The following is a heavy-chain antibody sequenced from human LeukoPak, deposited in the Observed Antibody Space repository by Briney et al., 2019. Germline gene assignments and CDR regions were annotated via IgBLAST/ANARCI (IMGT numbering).Heavy chain of an antibody. D-gene: IGHD2-15*01. V-gene: IGHV4-59*12. J-gene: IGHJ5*02. CDR3: ARDFGQGYCSGGSCQNWFDP. Sequence: SETLSLTCTVSGGSISSNYWSWIRQPPGRGLEWIGYISYSGSTNYNPSLKSRVTISIDTSKNQFSLQLNSVTPEDMAVYYCARDFGQGYCSGGSCQNWFDPWGQGTLVTVSS. CDR2: ISYSGST. CDR1: GGSISSNY.